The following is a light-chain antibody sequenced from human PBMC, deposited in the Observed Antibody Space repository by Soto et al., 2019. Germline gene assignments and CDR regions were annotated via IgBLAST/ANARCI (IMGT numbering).Light chain of an antibody. CDR2: DVS. Sequence: QSALTQPASVSGSPGQSITISCTGTSSDVGGYNYVSWYQQHPDKAPKFLIYDVSSRPSGVSNRFSGSKSANTASLTISGLQADDEADYYCASYTSSNTLIFGGGTKVTVL. V-gene: IGLV2-14*03. CDR1: SSDVGGYNY. J-gene: IGLJ2*01. CDR3: ASYTSSNTLI.